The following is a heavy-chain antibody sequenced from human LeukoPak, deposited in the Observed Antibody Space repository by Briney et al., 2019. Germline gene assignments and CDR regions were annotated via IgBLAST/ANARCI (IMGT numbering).Heavy chain of an antibody. CDR1: GGSIDSRNYY. CDR3: VRHFSANTGYFDS. CDR2: VYYDGTS. V-gene: IGHV4-39*01. Sequence: SETLSLTCTVSGGSIDSRNYYWGWIRQPPGKGLEWIGSVYYDGTSYSNPSLKTRVGVFVDTSRDQFSLDLDFVTAADTALYYCVRHFSANTGYFDSCGQGTLVSVSS. D-gene: IGHD2/OR15-2a*01. J-gene: IGHJ4*02.